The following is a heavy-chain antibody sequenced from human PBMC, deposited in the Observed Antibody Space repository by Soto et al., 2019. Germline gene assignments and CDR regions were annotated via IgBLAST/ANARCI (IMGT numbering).Heavy chain of an antibody. CDR1: GFTVSSNY. CDR3: ARGGLGNWNYGDYFDY. Sequence: ESGGGLVPPGGSLRLSCAASGFTVSSNYMSWVRQAPGKGLEWVSVIYSGGSTYYADSVKGRFTISRDNSKNTLYLQMNSLRAEDTAVYYCARGGLGNWNYGDYFDYWGQGTLVTVSS. CDR2: IYSGGST. J-gene: IGHJ4*02. V-gene: IGHV3-66*01. D-gene: IGHD1-7*01.